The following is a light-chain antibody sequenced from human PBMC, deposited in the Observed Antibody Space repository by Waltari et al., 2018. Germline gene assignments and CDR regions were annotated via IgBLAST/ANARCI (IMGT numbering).Light chain of an antibody. CDR3: QQYYSAPYT. V-gene: IGKV4-1*01. J-gene: IGKJ2*01. Sequence: DIVMTQSPDSLAVSLGERVTINCKSSQSILHSSNNKNYFAWYQQKPGQPPKLLIYWTSTRGSGVPDRFSGSGSGTDFTLTIAGLQTEDVAVYYCQQYYSAPYTFGQGTRLEIK. CDR1: QSILHSSNNKNY. CDR2: WTS.